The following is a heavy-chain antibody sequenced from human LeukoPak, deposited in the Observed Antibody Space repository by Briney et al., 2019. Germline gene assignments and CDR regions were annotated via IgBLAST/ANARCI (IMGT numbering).Heavy chain of an antibody. CDR1: GFTFSDYY. J-gene: IGHJ4*02. CDR2: ISASGGST. CDR3: AKDPAVAASYYFDY. Sequence: GGSLRLSCAASGFTFSDYYMSWVRQAPGKGLEWVSAISASGGSTYYADSVKGRFTISRDNSKNTLYLQMNSLRAEDTAVYYCAKDPAVAASYYFDYWGQGTLVTVSS. V-gene: IGHV3-23*01. D-gene: IGHD6-19*01.